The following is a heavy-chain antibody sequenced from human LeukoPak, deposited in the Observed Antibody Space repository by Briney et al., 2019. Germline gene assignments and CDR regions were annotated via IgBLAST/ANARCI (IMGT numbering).Heavy chain of an antibody. Sequence: SETLSLTCTVSGGSMSSYYWSWIRQPPGKGLEWIGYIYYSGSTNYNPSLKSRVTISVDTSKNQFSLKLSSVTAADTAVYYCARLLRYSGLQHWGQGTLVTVSS. J-gene: IGHJ1*01. D-gene: IGHD2-15*01. CDR2: IYYSGST. CDR3: ARLLRYSGLQH. V-gene: IGHV4-59*12. CDR1: GGSMSSYY.